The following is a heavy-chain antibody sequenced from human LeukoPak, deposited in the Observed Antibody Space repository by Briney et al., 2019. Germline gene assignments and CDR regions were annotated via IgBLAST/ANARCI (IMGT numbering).Heavy chain of an antibody. CDR2: IYYRVTS. V-gene: IGHV4-59*01. Sequence: SETLSLTCTVSGDSISTYYWSWIRQPPGKGLEWIGYIYYRVTSDYNPSLKSRVTMSVDMSTRQISLKLSSVTAADTAVYYCARDVGARLPGYWGQGILVTVSS. J-gene: IGHJ4*02. D-gene: IGHD6-6*01. CDR1: GDSISTYY. CDR3: ARDVGARLPGY.